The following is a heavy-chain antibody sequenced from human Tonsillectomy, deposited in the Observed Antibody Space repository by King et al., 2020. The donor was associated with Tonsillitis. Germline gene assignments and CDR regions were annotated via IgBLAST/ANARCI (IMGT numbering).Heavy chain of an antibody. V-gene: IGHV3-48*01. J-gene: IGHJ3*02. CDR1: GFTFSSYS. D-gene: IGHD2-21*01. Sequence: EVQLVESGGGLVQPGGSLRLSCAASGFTFSSYSMNWVRQAPGKGLEWVSYIGTSSSTIYYADSGKGRFTIPRDNAKTSLYLQINSLRAEDTAVYYCARDDLWAFDIWGQGTMVTVS. CDR2: IGTSSSTI. CDR3: ARDDLWAFDI.